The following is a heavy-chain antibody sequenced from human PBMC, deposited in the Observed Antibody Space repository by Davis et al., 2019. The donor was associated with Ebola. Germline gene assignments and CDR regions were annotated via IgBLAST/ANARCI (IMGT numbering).Heavy chain of an antibody. V-gene: IGHV1-18*01. J-gene: IGHJ4*02. Sequence: ASVKVSCKASGYTFTSYGISWVRQAPGHGLEWMGWISAYNGNTNYAQKLQGRVTMTTDTSTSTAYVELRSLRSDDTAVYYCARDPLVGAVGYWGQGTLVTVSS. CDR3: ARDPLVGAVGY. CDR2: ISAYNGNT. CDR1: GYTFTSYG. D-gene: IGHD1-26*01.